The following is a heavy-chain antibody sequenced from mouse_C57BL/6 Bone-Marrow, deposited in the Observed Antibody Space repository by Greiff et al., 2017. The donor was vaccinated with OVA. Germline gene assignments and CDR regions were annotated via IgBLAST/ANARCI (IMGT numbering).Heavy chain of an antibody. CDR1: GLEVIPIAN. D-gene: IGHD2-4*01. CDR2: ILPSIGRT. V-gene: IGHV15-2*01. CDR3: ARGAYDYEPFAY. Sequence: VQLQQSGSELRSPGSSVKLSCKDFGLEVIPIANMSWVRPQPGHGYGWFGGILPSIGRTIYGEKFEDKATLDADTLSNTAYLELNSLTSEDSAIYYCARGAYDYEPFAYWGQGTLVTVSA. J-gene: IGHJ3*01.